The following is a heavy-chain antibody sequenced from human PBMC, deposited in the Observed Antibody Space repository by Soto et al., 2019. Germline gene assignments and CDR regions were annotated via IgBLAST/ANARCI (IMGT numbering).Heavy chain of an antibody. CDR3: ARIFWVTAIFDY. Sequence: PSETLSLTCTVSGGSISSGDYYWSWIRQPPGKGLEWIGYIYYSGSTYYNPSLKSRVTISVDTSKNQFSLKLSSVTAADTAVYYCARIFWVTAIFDYWGQGTLVTVSS. CDR2: IYYSGST. CDR1: GGSISSGDYY. D-gene: IGHD2-21*02. V-gene: IGHV4-30-4*01. J-gene: IGHJ4*02.